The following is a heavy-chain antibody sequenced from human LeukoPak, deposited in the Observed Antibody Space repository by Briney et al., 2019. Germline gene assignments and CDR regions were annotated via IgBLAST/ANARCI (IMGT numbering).Heavy chain of an antibody. CDR1: GGSISSGGYY. CDR3: ARHTRALRFLEWGHLTDY. J-gene: IGHJ4*02. CDR2: IYHSGST. V-gene: IGHV4-30-2*01. Sequence: SETLSLTCTVSGGSISSGGYYWSWIRQPPGKGLEWIGYIYHSGSTYYNPSLKSRVTISVDRSKNQFSLKLSSVTAADTAVYYCARHTRALRFLEWGHLTDYWGQGTLVTVSS. D-gene: IGHD3-3*01.